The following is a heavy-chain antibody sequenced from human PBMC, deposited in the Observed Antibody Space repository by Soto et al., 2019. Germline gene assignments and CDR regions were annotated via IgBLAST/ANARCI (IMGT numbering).Heavy chain of an antibody. J-gene: IGHJ6*02. CDR1: GFTFSTYW. CDR3: ARDTGNGNYGQDTWGMDV. D-gene: IGHD4-17*01. Sequence: EVQLVESGGGLVQPGGSLRLSCGASGFTFSTYWMSWVRRAPGKGLEWVGNIKQDGSENFYADSVRGRFTISRDNARNSVYLQMNSLRAEDTAVYFCARDTGNGNYGQDTWGMDVWGQGTTLIV. CDR2: IKQDGSEN. V-gene: IGHV3-7*05.